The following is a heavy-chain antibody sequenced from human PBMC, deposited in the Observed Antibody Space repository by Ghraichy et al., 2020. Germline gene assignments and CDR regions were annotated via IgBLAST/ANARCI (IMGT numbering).Heavy chain of an antibody. V-gene: IGHV4-39*01. D-gene: IGHD3-3*01. CDR3: ARHFSIWSGHYPIGWFDP. CDR1: GASVRSGPHF. Sequence: SETLSLTCTVSGASVRSGPHFWGWIRHPPGKGLEWIASLSYSGTTYYNPSLQSRVAVSVHTSENQFSLTLTSVTATDTAFYYRARHFSIWSGHYPIGWFDPWGLGTLVTVSS. J-gene: IGHJ5*02. CDR2: LSYSGTT.